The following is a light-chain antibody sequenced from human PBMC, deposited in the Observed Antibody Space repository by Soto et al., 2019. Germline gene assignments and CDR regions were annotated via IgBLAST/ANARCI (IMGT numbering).Light chain of an antibody. CDR3: SSYTRSSTWV. Sequence: QSALTQPASVSGSPGQSITISCTGTSSDVGGYNYVSWYQQHPGKAPKLMIYEVSNRPSGVSNRFSGSKSGNTAPLTISGLQAEDEADYYCSSYTRSSTWVFGGGTKVTVL. CDR2: EVS. J-gene: IGLJ3*02. CDR1: SSDVGGYNY. V-gene: IGLV2-14*01.